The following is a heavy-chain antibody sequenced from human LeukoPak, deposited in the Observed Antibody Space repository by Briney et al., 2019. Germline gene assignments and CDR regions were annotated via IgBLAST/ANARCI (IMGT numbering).Heavy chain of an antibody. D-gene: IGHD5-18*01. Sequence: VASVKVSCKASGGTFSSYAISWVRQAPGQGLEWMGRIIPILGIANYAQKFQGRVTITADKSTSTAYMELSSLRSEDTAVYYCARTPAIQLWFDYWGQGTLVTVSS. CDR3: ARTPAIQLWFDY. CDR1: GGTFSSYA. CDR2: IIPILGIA. V-gene: IGHV1-69*04. J-gene: IGHJ4*02.